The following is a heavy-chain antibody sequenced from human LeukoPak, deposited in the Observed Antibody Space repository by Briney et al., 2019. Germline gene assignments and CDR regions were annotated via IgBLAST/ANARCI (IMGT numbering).Heavy chain of an antibody. CDR2: INHSGST. D-gene: IGHD3-3*01. CDR1: GGSFSGYY. J-gene: IGHJ4*02. V-gene: IGHV4-34*01. Sequence: SETLSLTCAVYGGSFSGYYWSWIRQPPGKGLEWIGEINHSGSTNYNPSLKSRVTISVDTSKNQFSLKLSSVTAADTAVYYCARGVRFDFWSGHYLTFGFDYWGQGTLVTVSS. CDR3: ARGVRFDFWSGHYLTFGFDY.